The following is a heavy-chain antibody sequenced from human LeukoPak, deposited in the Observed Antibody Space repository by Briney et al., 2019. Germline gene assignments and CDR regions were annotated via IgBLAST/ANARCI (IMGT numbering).Heavy chain of an antibody. CDR2: IYYSGST. CDR3: ARDRGYYYDSSGSIDY. V-gene: IGHV4-31*03. D-gene: IGHD3-22*01. J-gene: IGHJ4*02. Sequence: SETLSLTCTVSGGSISSGGYYWSWIRQHPGKGLEWIGYIYYSGSTYYNPSLKSRVTISVDTSKNQFSLKLSSVTAADTAVYCCARDRGYYYDSSGSIDYWGQGTLVTVSS. CDR1: GGSISSGGYY.